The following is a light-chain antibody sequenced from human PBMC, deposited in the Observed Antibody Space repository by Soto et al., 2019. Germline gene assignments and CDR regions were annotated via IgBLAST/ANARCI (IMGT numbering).Light chain of an antibody. J-gene: IGKJ1*01. CDR3: QNYTGAPWT. V-gene: IGKV1-27*01. CDR2: AAS. Sequence: DIQMMQSPSSLSASVGDRVTITCRASQGSSTYLVWYQQKPGTVPKLLIFAASTLQSGVPSRFSGSGSGTDVTLTISSLTHEDVGTYYFQNYTGAPWTFGQGTKVEIK. CDR1: QGSSTY.